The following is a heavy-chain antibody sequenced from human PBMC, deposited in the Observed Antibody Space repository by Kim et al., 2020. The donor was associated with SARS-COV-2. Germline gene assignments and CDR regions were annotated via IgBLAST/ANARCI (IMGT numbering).Heavy chain of an antibody. Sequence: GGSLRLSCAASGFTFSSYAMSWVRQAPGKGLEWVSAISGSGGSTYYADSVKGRFTISRDNSKNTLYLQMNSLRAEDTAVYYCAKPVQERFGDLRGTDVDYWGQGTLVTVSS. D-gene: IGHD3-10*01. CDR1: GFTFSSYA. CDR3: AKPVQERFGDLRGTDVDY. V-gene: IGHV3-23*01. CDR2: ISGSGGST. J-gene: IGHJ4*02.